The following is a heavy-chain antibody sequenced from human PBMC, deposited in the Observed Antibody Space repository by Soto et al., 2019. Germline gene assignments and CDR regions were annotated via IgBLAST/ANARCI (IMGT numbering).Heavy chain of an antibody. V-gene: IGHV3-66*01. CDR2: IYSARSA. D-gene: IGHD6-13*01. Sequence: GWSRTVACGAGGLTVSCKLMILVSPAPGKGLEWVSVIYSARSADFADSVKGRFTISRDNSKNTLYLQMSSLRAEDTAVYYCARVNSTSYHYFDYWGQGTLVTVSS. CDR3: ARVNSTSYHYFDY. J-gene: IGHJ4*02. CDR1: GLTVSCKL.